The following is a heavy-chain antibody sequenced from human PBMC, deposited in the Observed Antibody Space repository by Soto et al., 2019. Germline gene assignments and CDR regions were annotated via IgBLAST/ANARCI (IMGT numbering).Heavy chain of an antibody. CDR1: GGSVSSGSYY. D-gene: IGHD6-13*01. Sequence: PSETLSLTCTVSGGSVSSGSYYWSWIRQPPGKGLEWIGYIYYSGSTNYNPSLKSRVTISVDTSKNQFSLKLSPVTAADTAVYYCARGRQHLPTNWGQGTLVTVSS. CDR3: ARGRQHLPTN. CDR2: IYYSGST. J-gene: IGHJ4*02. V-gene: IGHV4-61*01.